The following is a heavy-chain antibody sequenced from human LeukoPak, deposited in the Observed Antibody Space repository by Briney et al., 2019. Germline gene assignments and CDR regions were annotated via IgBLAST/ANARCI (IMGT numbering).Heavy chain of an antibody. CDR3: AKDQDISGWFGELGN. V-gene: IGHV3-30*02. Sequence: GGSLRLSCAASGFTFSSYGMHWVRQAPGKGLEWVAFIRYDGSNKYYADSVKGRFTISRDNSKNTLYLQMNSLRAEDTAVYYCAKDQDISGWFGELGNWGQGTLVTVSS. CDR2: IRYDGSNK. J-gene: IGHJ4*02. D-gene: IGHD3-10*01. CDR1: GFTFSSYG.